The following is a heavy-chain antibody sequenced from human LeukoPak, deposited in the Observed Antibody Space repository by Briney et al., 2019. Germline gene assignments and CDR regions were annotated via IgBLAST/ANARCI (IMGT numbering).Heavy chain of an antibody. CDR1: GFTFSSYA. Sequence: GGSLRLSCEASGFTFSSYARYWVRQAPGKGLEYFSAISSNGGSTYHANSVKGRFTISRDNSKKTLYLQMGSLRAEDTAVYYCAKRDGGSYYYGSGRPDYYYYYMDVWGKGTTVTISS. CDR2: ISSNGGST. CDR3: AKRDGGSYYYGSGRPDYYYYYMDV. J-gene: IGHJ6*03. V-gene: IGHV3-64*01. D-gene: IGHD3-10*01.